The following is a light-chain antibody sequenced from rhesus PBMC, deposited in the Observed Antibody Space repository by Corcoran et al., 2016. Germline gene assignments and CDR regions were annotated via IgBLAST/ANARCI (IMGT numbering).Light chain of an antibody. CDR2: KVN. J-gene: IGLJ1*01. CDR3: ASYEASDTYI. Sequence: QSAPIQSPSVSGSLGQSVTISCTGTSSDIGRYNYVSWYRQQPGTTTKLMMYKVNMRPSGGSDRFSGSKSGNTASLTISELQTEDEAEYYGASYEASDTYIFGGGTRLTVL. V-gene: IGLV2-11*01. CDR1: SSDIGRYNY.